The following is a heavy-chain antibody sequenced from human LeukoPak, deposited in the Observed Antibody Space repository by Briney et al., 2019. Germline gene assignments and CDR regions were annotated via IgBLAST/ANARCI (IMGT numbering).Heavy chain of an antibody. J-gene: IGHJ4*02. CDR2: ISGSGGGT. CDR1: GFTFSNYA. D-gene: IGHD6-6*01. Sequence: GGSLRLSCAASGFTFSNYAMSWVRQAPGKGLEWVSAISGSGGGTYYADAVKGRFTISRDISKNTLYLQMHSLRAEDTAIYYCAKRSSSSSGYFDYWGQGTLVTVSS. CDR3: AKRSSSSSGYFDY. V-gene: IGHV3-23*01.